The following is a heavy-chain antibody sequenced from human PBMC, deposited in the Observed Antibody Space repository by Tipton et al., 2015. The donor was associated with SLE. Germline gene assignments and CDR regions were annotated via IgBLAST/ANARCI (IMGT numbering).Heavy chain of an antibody. CDR2: INHSGST. CDR1: GGSISSSSYY. CDR3: ARSTSGYSYVGY. V-gene: IGHV4-39*07. D-gene: IGHD5-18*01. Sequence: TLSLTCTVSGGSISSSSYYWGWIRQPPGKGLEWIGEINHSGSTNYNPSLKSRVTISVDTSKNQFSLKLSSVTAADTAVYYCARSTSGYSYVGYWGQGTLVTVSS. J-gene: IGHJ4*02.